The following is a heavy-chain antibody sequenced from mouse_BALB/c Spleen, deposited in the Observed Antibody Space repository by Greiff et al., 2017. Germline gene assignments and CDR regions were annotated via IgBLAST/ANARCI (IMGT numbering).Heavy chain of an antibody. CDR1: GFTFSSYT. D-gene: IGHD2-4*01. V-gene: IGHV5-6-4*01. J-gene: IGHJ4*01. Sequence: EVKLVESGGGLVKPGGSLKLSCAASGFTFSSYTMSWVRQTPEKRLEWVATISSGGSYTYYPDSVKGRFTISRDNAKNTLYLQMSSLKSEDTAMYYCTRGGDYDENYAMDYWGQGTSVPSPQ. CDR2: ISSGGSYT. CDR3: TRGGDYDENYAMDY.